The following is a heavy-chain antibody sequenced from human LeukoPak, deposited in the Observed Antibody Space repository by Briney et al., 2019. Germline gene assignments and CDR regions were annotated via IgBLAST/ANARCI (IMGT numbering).Heavy chain of an antibody. V-gene: IGHV3-23*01. D-gene: IGHD1-1*01. CDR2: ISGNGDST. CDR3: AKGQELDDGVFDS. Sequence: GGSLRLSCAASGFTFSTYAMSWVRQAPGKGLEWVSGISGNGDSTHYAHSVKGRFTISRDNSKDTLYLQMNSMRGEDSAIYYCAKGQELDDGVFDSWGQGTLVTVSS. J-gene: IGHJ4*02. CDR1: GFTFSTYA.